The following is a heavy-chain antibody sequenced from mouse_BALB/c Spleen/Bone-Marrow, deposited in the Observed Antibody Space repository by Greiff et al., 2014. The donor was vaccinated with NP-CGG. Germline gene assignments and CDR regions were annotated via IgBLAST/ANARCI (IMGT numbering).Heavy chain of an antibody. V-gene: IGHV7-3*02. CDR2: IRNKAYGYTT. CDR3: ARFPMDY. Sequence: EVKLMESGGGLVQPGGSLRLSCTTSGFTFTDYYMSWVRQPPGKALEWLAFIRNKAYGYTTEYSASVRGRFTISRDNSQSILYLQMNTRRAEDSATYYCARFPMDYWGQGTSVTVSS. J-gene: IGHJ4*01. CDR1: GFTFTDYY.